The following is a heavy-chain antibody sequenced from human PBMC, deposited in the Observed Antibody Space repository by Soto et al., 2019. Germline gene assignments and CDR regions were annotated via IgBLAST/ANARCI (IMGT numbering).Heavy chain of an antibody. V-gene: IGHV3-23*01. J-gene: IGHJ4*02. CDR2: TSGSGGST. D-gene: IGHD7-27*01. CDR1: GFTFSSYA. CDR3: AKDQGNWGSNLH. Sequence: GGSLRLSCAASGFTFSSYAMSWVRQAPGKGLEWVSATSGSGGSTYYADSVKGRFTISRDNSKNTLYLQMNSLRAEDTAVYYCAKDQGNWGSNLHWGQGTLVTVSS.